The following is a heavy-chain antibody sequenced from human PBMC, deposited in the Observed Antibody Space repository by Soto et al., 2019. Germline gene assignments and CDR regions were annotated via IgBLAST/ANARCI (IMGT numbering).Heavy chain of an antibody. CDR3: ARRYGGNEGGVGSWFDP. CDR1: GGSISSSSYY. CDR2: ISDSVGT. V-gene: IGHV4-39*01. J-gene: IGHJ5*02. D-gene: IGHD2-15*01. Sequence: QLQLQESGPGLVKPSETLSLTCTVSGGSISSSSYYWGWIRQPPGKGLEWIGSISDSVGTYYNPSHTRRVSIYVDTSKTQFSLQRSSVTAADPAVYYCARRYGGNEGGVGSWFDPWGQGTLVTVSS.